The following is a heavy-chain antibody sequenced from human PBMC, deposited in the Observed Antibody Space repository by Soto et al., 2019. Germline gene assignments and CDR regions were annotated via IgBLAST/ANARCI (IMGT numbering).Heavy chain of an antibody. Sequence: SETLSLTCAVSGGSISSSNWWRWVRQPPVKGLEWIGETYHSGSTNYNPSLKSRVTISVDKSKNQFSLKLCSVTAADTAVYYCARYYYDSSGYYYIRWFDPWGQGTLVT. CDR1: GGSISSSNW. D-gene: IGHD3-22*01. J-gene: IGHJ5*02. CDR3: ARYYYDSSGYYYIRWFDP. CDR2: TYHSGST. V-gene: IGHV4-4*02.